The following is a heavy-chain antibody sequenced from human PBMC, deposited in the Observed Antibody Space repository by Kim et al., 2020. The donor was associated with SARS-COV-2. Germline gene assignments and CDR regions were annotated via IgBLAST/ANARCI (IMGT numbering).Heavy chain of an antibody. CDR2: ST. Sequence: STYYNPSLKSRVTISVDTSKNQFSLKLSSVTAADTAVYYCASFDSSSWNYWGQGTLVTVSS. D-gene: IGHD6-13*01. J-gene: IGHJ4*02. V-gene: IGHV4-39*07. CDR3: ASFDSSSWNY.